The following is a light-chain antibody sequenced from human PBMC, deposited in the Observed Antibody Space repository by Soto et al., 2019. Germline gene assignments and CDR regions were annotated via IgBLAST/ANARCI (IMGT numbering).Light chain of an antibody. V-gene: IGKV1-5*01. Sequence: DIQMTQSPSTLSPSVGDRVTITCRASQRISSWLAWYQQKPGKAPKLLIYDASSLESGVPSRFSGSGSGTEFTLTISSLQPDDFATYYCQQYNSYSPLTFGGGLRWIT. CDR2: DAS. CDR1: QRISSW. CDR3: QQYNSYSPLT. J-gene: IGKJ4*01.